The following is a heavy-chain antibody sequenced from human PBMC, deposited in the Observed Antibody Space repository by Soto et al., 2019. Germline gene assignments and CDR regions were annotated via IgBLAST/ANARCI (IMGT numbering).Heavy chain of an antibody. D-gene: IGHD3-10*01. CDR3: ARGSGSYYNGEDYFDY. CDR2: IYHSWST. CDR1: SCSISSSNW. V-gene: IGHV4-4*02. J-gene: IGHJ4*02. Sequence: PSDTLSLTCAVYSCSISSSNWWSEVRQPPGKGLEWIGDIYHSWSTNYNPSLMIRVTLSVDKSKNHFSLKLSSVTSADTAVYYCARGSGSYYNGEDYFDYWGQG.